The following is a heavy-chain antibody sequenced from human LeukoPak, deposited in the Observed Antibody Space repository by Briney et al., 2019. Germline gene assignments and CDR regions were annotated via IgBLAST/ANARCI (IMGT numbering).Heavy chain of an antibody. CDR3: ARDGSGYYYYYMDV. CDR2: IKQDGSEK. J-gene: IGHJ6*03. Sequence: TGGSLRRSCAASGFTFSSYWMSWVRQAPGKGLEWVANIKQDGSEKYYVDSVKGRLTISRDNAKNSLYLQMNSLRAEDTAVYYCARDGSGYYYYYMDVWGKGTTVTVSS. CDR1: GFTFSSYW. D-gene: IGHD1-1*01. V-gene: IGHV3-7*01.